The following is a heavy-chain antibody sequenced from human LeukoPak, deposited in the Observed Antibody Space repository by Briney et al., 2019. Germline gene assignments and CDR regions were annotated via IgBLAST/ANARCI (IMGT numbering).Heavy chain of an antibody. J-gene: IGHJ2*01. CDR1: GGSFSSNGPYY. V-gene: IGHV4-61*01. CDR3: ARYYRGNMMVLYWYFDL. CDR2: ISYSGNT. D-gene: IGHD4-23*01. Sequence: PSETLSLTCTVSGGSFSSNGPYYWNWIPQAPGKGLEWIGFISYSGNTNYNPSLKSRVTISVDTSKSQFSLKLTSVTAADTAVYYCARYYRGNMMVLYWYFDLWGRGTLVTVSS.